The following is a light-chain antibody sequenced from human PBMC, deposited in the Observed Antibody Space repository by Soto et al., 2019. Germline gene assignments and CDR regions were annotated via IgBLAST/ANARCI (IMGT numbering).Light chain of an antibody. CDR1: SSDVGFYNY. CDR3: SSYTRSTTWV. CDR2: EVS. Sequence: QSALTQPASVSGSPGQSITISCTGTSSDVGFYNYVSWYQQHPGTAPKLLIYEVSNRPSGVSNRFSGSKSGNTASLTISGLQAEDEADYHCSSYTRSTTWVFGGGPKLTVL. J-gene: IGLJ3*02. V-gene: IGLV2-14*01.